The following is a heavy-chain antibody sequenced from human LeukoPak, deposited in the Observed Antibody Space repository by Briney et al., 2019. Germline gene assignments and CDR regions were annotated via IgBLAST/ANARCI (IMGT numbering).Heavy chain of an antibody. CDR2: INPSGGST. V-gene: IGHV1-46*01. CDR3: ARVDAPYSSSWYLRGDGGYYFDY. CDR1: GYTFTSYY. J-gene: IGHJ4*02. D-gene: IGHD6-13*01. Sequence: GASVKVSCKASGYTFTSYYMHWVRQAPGQGLEWMGIINPSGGSTSYAQKFQGRVTMTRDTSTSTVYMELSSLRSEDTAVYYCARVDAPYSSSWYLRGDGGYYFDYWGQGTLVTVSS.